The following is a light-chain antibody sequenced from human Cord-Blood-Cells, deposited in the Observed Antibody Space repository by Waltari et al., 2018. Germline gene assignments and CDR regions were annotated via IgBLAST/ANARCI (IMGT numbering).Light chain of an antibody. CDR2: DVC. V-gene: IGLV2-14*01. Sequence: QSALTQPASVSGSPGQSITISCTGTSSDVGGYNYVSWYQQHPGKAPKLMIYDVCNRPSGVSNRFSGSKSGNTASLTISGLQAEDEADYYCSSYTSSSRVFGGGTKLTVL. CDR1: SSDVGGYNY. J-gene: IGLJ2*01. CDR3: SSYTSSSRV.